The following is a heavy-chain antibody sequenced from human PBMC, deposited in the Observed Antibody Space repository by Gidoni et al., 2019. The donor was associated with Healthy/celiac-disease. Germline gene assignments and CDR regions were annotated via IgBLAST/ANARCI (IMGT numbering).Heavy chain of an antibody. CDR1: GGSISSYY. Sequence: QVQLQESGPGLVKPSETPSLTCTVPGGSISSYYWSWIRQPPGKGLEWIGYIYYSGSTNYNPSLKSRVTISVDTSKNQFSLKLSSVTAADTAVYYCAGQPVVYRTVALATAFDIWGQGTMVTVSS. D-gene: IGHD2-8*01. V-gene: IGHV4-59*01. CDR2: IYYSGST. J-gene: IGHJ3*02. CDR3: AGQPVVYRTVALATAFDI.